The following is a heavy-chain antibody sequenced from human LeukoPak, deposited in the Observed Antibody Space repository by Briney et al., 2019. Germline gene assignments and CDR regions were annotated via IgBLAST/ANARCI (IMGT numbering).Heavy chain of an antibody. D-gene: IGHD6-13*01. CDR2: IYTSGST. J-gene: IGHJ4*02. CDR1: GGSISSYY. V-gene: IGHV4-4*09. CDR3: ARQGAAAGFDY. Sequence: LSETLSLTCTVTGGSISSYYWSWIRQPPGKGLEWIGYIYTSGSTNYNPSLKSRVTISVDTSKNQFSLKLSSVTAADTAVYYCARQGAAAGFDYWGQGTLVTVSS.